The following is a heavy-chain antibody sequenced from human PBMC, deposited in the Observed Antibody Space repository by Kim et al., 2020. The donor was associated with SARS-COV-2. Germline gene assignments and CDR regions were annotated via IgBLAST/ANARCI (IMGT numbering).Heavy chain of an antibody. CDR3: ARGVPKGYSYGSPSFDY. J-gene: IGHJ4*02. Sequence: VKGRCTISRDNSKNTMYLEMNSLRAEDTAVYYCARGVPKGYSYGSPSFDYWGQGTLVTVSA. D-gene: IGHD5-18*01. V-gene: IGHV3-30*01.